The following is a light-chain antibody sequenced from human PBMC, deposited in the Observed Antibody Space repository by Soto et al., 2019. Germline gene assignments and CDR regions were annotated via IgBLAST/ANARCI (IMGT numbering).Light chain of an antibody. Sequence: QSVLTQPPSVSGALGQRVTISCTGSSSNIGAHYDVHWYQQLPGTAPRLLIYSKTIRPSGVPVRFSASQSGTSASLAITGLQAEDEADYYCQSYDSSLSAVVFGGGTKLTVL. J-gene: IGLJ2*01. CDR3: QSYDSSLSAVV. CDR1: SSNIGAHYD. CDR2: SKT. V-gene: IGLV1-40*01.